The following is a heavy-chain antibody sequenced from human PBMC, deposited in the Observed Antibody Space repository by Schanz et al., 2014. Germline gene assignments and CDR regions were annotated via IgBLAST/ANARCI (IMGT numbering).Heavy chain of an antibody. CDR3: ARDRVAFVRGPLGVD. Sequence: QVQLVQSGAEVKKPGASVRVSCKASGYSFTTYDVNWVRQAPGQGLEWMGWSSGYNGDTNYAPKFQDRVTMTTDTSPGITSMELRNLKSDDTAFDYCARDRVAFVRGPLGVDWGQGTQVIVSS. J-gene: IGHJ4*02. CDR2: SSGYNGDT. V-gene: IGHV1-18*01. D-gene: IGHD4-17*01. CDR1: GYSFTTYD.